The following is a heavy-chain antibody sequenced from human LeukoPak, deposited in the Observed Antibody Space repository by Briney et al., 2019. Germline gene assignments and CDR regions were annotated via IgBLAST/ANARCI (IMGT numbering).Heavy chain of an antibody. D-gene: IGHD3-10*01. Sequence: GGSLRLSCAASGFTFSSYAMSWVRQAPGMGLEWVSVVSTNGDVTFYADSVKGRFTISRDNSKNTLFLQMNSLRAEDTAVYYCAKLSLSGRSQSADYWGQGTLVTVSS. V-gene: IGHV3-23*01. CDR3: AKLSLSGRSQSADY. CDR2: VSTNGDVT. CDR1: GFTFSSYA. J-gene: IGHJ4*02.